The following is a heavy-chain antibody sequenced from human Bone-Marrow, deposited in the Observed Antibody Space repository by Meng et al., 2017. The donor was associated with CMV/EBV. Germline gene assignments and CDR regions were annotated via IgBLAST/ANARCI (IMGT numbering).Heavy chain of an antibody. J-gene: IGHJ4*02. Sequence: QVKMVQSGGEVKKPGASVRVSCKVPGYILSDLSMYWVRQVPGQGLEWMGWISAYNGNTNYAQKLQGRVTMTTDTSTSTAYMELRSLRSDDTAVYYCARVAYSTLDYWGQGTLVTVSS. CDR2: ISAYNGNT. CDR3: ARVAYSTLDY. CDR1: GYILSDLS. D-gene: IGHD4-11*01. V-gene: IGHV1-18*01.